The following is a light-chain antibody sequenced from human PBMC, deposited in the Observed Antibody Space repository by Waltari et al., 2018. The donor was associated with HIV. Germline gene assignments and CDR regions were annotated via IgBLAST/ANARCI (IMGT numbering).Light chain of an antibody. CDR2: GAS. CDR3: QQYGSSSWT. Sequence: ESVLTQSPGTLSLSPGERATLSCRASQSVRSSYLAWYQQQPGQAPRLLIYGASTRATGIPDRFSGSGSGTDFTLTINRLEPEDFAVYYCQQYGSSSWTFGQGTKVEIK. J-gene: IGKJ1*01. V-gene: IGKV3-20*01. CDR1: QSVRSSY.